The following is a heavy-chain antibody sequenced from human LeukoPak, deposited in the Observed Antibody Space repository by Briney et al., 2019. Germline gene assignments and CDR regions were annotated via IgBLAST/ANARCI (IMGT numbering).Heavy chain of an antibody. CDR3: TTEVQLWLEYFDY. V-gene: IGHV3-15*01. J-gene: IGHJ4*02. CDR1: GFTFSNAW. Sequence: SGGSLRLSCAASGFTFSNAWMSWVRQAPGKGREWVGRIKSKTDGGTTDYAAPVKGRFTISRDDSKNTLYLQMNSLKTEDTAVYYCTTEVQLWLEYFDYWGQGTLVTVSS. D-gene: IGHD5-18*01. CDR2: IKSKTDGGTT.